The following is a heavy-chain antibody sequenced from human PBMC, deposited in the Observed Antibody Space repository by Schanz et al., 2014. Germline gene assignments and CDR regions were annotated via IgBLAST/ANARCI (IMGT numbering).Heavy chain of an antibody. Sequence: VQLLESGGGLVQPGGSLRLSCAASGFTFTTHSMTWVRQAPGKGLEWIGEIYHSGNTNYNASLKSRVTISVDKSKNQFPLKVRSVTAADTAVYYCARGHHPHGITVAARGFDPWGQGTLVTVSS. D-gene: IGHD6-19*01. CDR2: IYHSGNT. CDR1: GFTFTTHSM. CDR3: ARGHHPHGITVAARGFDP. J-gene: IGHJ5*02. V-gene: IGHV4-4*02.